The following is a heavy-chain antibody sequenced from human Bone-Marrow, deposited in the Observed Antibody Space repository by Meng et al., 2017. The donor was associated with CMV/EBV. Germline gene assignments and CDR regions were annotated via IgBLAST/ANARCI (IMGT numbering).Heavy chain of an antibody. V-gene: IGHV4-39*01. CDR2: IYYSGST. CDR3: ARHRHRGITGTTDDY. CDR1: GGSDSRSRYY. Sequence: GGSDSRSRYYWGEIRRPPGKGLEWIGSIYYSGSTYYNPSLKSRVTISVDTSKNQFSLKLSSVTAADTAVYYCARHRHRGITGTTDDYWGQGTLVTVSS. J-gene: IGHJ4*02. D-gene: IGHD1-7*01.